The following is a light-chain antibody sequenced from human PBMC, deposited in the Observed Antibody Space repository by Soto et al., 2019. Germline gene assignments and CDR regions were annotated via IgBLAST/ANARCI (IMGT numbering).Light chain of an antibody. CDR3: QQRSNWPWTT. CDR1: ESVNIY. Sequence: EIVLTQSPATLSLSPGESATLSCRASESVNIYISWYQQKPAQAPRLLIYYASNRATGIPTRFSGSGSVTDLSITISSLEPEDFAVYYCQQRSNWPWTTFGQGTRVELK. CDR2: YAS. J-gene: IGKJ1*01. V-gene: IGKV3-11*01.